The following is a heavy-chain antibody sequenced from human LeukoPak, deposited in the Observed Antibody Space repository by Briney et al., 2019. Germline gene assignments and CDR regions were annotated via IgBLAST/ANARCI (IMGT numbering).Heavy chain of an antibody. D-gene: IGHD2-2*01. CDR3: ARVVPAADLDY. CDR1: GGSISSGGYY. Sequence: SETLSLTCTVSGGSISSGGYYWSWIRQPPGKGLEWIGYIYHSGSTYYNPSLKSRVTISVDRSKNQFSLKLSSVTAADTAVYYCARVVPAADLDYWGQGTLVTVSS. V-gene: IGHV4-30-2*01. CDR2: IYHSGST. J-gene: IGHJ4*02.